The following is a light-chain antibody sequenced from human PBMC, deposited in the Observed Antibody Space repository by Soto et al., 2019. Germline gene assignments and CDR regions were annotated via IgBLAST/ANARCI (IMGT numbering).Light chain of an antibody. V-gene: IGKV1-39*01. Sequence: DIQMTQSPSSLSSSLGDRVTITCRASQSISNYLNWYQQKPGKAPKILIYAASSLQSGVPSRFSGSGSGTDFTLTISSLQREDFARYYCQQSYSMPRTFGQGTKVEIK. CDR2: AAS. CDR1: QSISNY. J-gene: IGKJ1*01. CDR3: QQSYSMPRT.